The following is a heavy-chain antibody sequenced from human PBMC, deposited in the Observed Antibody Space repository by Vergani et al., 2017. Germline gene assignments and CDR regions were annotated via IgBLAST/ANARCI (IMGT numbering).Heavy chain of an antibody. CDR3: AKHFRGWGIDY. Sequence: QVQLVESGGGVVQRGGALRLFSATSGFTSCNDDMQWIRQGPGKGLEFVAFIRFDGSNQYYADSVKGRFTLSRDFSKNTLYLQMKSLRTDDTATYYYAKHFRGWGIDYGGQGTQVIVSS. CDR1: GFTSCNDD. V-gene: IGHV3-30*02. J-gene: IGHJ4*02. D-gene: IGHD3-16*01. CDR2: IRFDGSNQ.